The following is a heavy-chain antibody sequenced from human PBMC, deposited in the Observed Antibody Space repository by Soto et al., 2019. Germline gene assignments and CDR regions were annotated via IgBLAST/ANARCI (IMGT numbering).Heavy chain of an antibody. D-gene: IGHD2-15*01. CDR3: TKNQAAWQGCYDS. CDR1: GFTFNVYG. CDR2: ISYDGSNQ. Sequence: GGSLRLGCAASGFTFNVYGMHWVRQAPDKGRGWVALISYDGSNQYYADSVKGRFTISRDNSKNTLFLQMNSLRADDTAVYYCTKNQAAWQGCYDSWGQGTRDTVSS. J-gene: IGHJ4*02. V-gene: IGHV3-30*18.